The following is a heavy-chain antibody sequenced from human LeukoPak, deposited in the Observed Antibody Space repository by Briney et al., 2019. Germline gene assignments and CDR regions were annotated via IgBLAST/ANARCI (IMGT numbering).Heavy chain of an antibody. V-gene: IGHV4-61*02. Sequence: SQTLSLTCTVSGGFISSGSYYWRWLRQPAGKGLEWIGRIYTSGSTNYNPSLKSRITISVDTSKNQFSLKLSSVTAADTAVYYCARDLLLDCSSTSCYDRDFVWYFDYWGQGTLVTVSS. CDR3: ARDLLLDCSSTSCYDRDFVWYFDY. CDR2: IYTSGST. J-gene: IGHJ4*02. CDR1: GGFISSGSYY. D-gene: IGHD2-2*01.